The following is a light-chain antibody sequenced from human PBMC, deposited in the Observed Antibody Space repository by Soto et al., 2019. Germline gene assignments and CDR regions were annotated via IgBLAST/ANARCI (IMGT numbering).Light chain of an antibody. CDR1: QSVNSN. J-gene: IGKJ4*01. V-gene: IGKV3D-15*01. CDR3: QQYNSWPLT. Sequence: EIVMTQSPATLSVSPGERATLSCRASQSVNSNLAWYQQKPGQAPRLLIYGASTRATGIPARFSGSGSGTEFTLTISSLQSEDFVVYYCQQYNSWPLTFGGGTKVEIK. CDR2: GAS.